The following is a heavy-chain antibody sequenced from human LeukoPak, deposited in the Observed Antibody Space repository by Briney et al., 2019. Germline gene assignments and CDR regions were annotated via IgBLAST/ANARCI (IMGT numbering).Heavy chain of an antibody. CDR1: GFIFSSYA. CDR2: ISGSGGST. Sequence: GGSPRLSCAASGFIFSSYAMSWVRQAPGKGLEWVSAISGSGGSTYYADSVKGRFTISRDNSKNTLYLQMNSLRAEDTAVYYCAKAPGIRGGATFYFDYWGQGTLVTVSS. CDR3: AKAPGIRGGATFYFDY. V-gene: IGHV3-23*01. D-gene: IGHD1-26*01. J-gene: IGHJ4*02.